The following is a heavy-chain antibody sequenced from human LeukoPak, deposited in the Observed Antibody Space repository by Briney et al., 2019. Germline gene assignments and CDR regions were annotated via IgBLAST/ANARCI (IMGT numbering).Heavy chain of an antibody. Sequence: GASVKVSCKASGYTFTSYDINWVRQATGQGLEWTGWMNPNSGNTGYAQKFQGRVTITRNTSISTAYMELSSLRSEDTAVYYCARGPYYGSGSYYIDYWGQGTLVTVSS. CDR2: MNPNSGNT. D-gene: IGHD3-10*01. CDR1: GYTFTSYD. CDR3: ARGPYYGSGSYYIDY. J-gene: IGHJ4*02. V-gene: IGHV1-8*03.